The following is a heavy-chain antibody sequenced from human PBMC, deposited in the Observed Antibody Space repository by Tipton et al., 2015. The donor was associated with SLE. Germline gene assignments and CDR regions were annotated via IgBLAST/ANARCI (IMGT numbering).Heavy chain of an antibody. J-gene: IGHJ4*02. Sequence: TLSLTCTVSGDSMTGFYWSWIRQPPGKGLEWIGYIYYAGSINYNPSLMGRATISVDTSKNQFSLRLNSVTAADTATYYCARQLGWGDPFAFDYWDQGTLVTVSS. CDR1: GDSMTGFY. D-gene: IGHD2-21*02. V-gene: IGHV4-59*08. CDR2: IYYAGSI. CDR3: ARQLGWGDPFAFDY.